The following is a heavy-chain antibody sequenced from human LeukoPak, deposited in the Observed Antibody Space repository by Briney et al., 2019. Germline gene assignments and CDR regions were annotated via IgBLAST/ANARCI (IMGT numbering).Heavy chain of an antibody. Sequence: PGRSLRLSCAASGFTFSSYGMHRVRQAPGKGLEWVALIWYDGSSKHYADSVRGRFTISRDISKNTLYLQMNSLRAEDTAVYYCARDFELSHWGQGTLVTVSS. D-gene: IGHD3-16*02. J-gene: IGHJ4*02. CDR3: ARDFELSH. V-gene: IGHV3-33*01. CDR1: GFTFSSYG. CDR2: IWYDGSSK.